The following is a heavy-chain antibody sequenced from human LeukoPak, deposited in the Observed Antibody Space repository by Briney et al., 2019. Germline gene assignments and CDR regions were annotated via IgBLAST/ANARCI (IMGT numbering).Heavy chain of an antibody. CDR2: INHSGST. D-gene: IGHD5-12*01. Sequence: SETLSLTCAVYGGSFSGYYWSRIRQPPGKGLEWIGEINHSGSTNYNPSLKSRVTISVDTSKNQFSLKLSSVTAADTAVYYCARTAGYSGYDYNSWGQGTLVTVSS. J-gene: IGHJ4*02. CDR1: GGSFSGYY. CDR3: ARTAGYSGYDYNS. V-gene: IGHV4-34*01.